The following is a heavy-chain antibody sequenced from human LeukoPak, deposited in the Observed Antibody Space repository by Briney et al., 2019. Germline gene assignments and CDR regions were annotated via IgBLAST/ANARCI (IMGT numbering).Heavy chain of an antibody. D-gene: IGHD1-26*01. CDR2: VSYDGLVQ. Sequence: PGGSLRLSCAASGFIFSNFAMHWVRQAPGKGLEWVAVVSYDGLVQIYRDSVKGRFTVSRDNSMNIAYLHIHNVGDDDTALYYCAKEWVEGATGEVYFDSWGQGTQVTVSS. CDR1: GFIFSNFA. V-gene: IGHV3-30-3*01. CDR3: AKEWVEGATGEVYFDS. J-gene: IGHJ4*02.